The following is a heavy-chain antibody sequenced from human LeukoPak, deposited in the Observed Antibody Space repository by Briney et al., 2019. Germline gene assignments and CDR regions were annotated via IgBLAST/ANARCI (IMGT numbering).Heavy chain of an antibody. CDR2: IRSKAYGGTT. D-gene: IGHD3-9*01. CDR3: TRSLTGYYVGYFDY. Sequence: PGGSLRLSCAASGFTFSSYAMSWVRQAPGKGLEWVGFIRSKAYGGTTEYAASVKGRFTISRDDSKSIAYLQMNSLKTEDTAVYYCTRSLTGYYVGYFDYWGQGTLVTVSS. CDR1: GFTFSSYA. J-gene: IGHJ4*02. V-gene: IGHV3-49*04.